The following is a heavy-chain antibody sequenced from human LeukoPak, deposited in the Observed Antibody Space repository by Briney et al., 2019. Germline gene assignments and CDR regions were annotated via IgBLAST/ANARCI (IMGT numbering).Heavy chain of an antibody. CDR2: IYYSGST. J-gene: IGHJ5*02. D-gene: IGHD2-8*01. CDR1: GGSISSSSYY. Sequence: SETLSLTCTVSGGSISSSSYYWGWIRKPPGKGLEWIGSIYYSGSTYYNPSLKSRVTISVDTSKNQFSLKLSSVTAADTAVYYCARGSWDVLMVYAILNWFDPWGQGTLVTVSS. CDR3: ARGSWDVLMVYAILNWFDP. V-gene: IGHV4-39*07.